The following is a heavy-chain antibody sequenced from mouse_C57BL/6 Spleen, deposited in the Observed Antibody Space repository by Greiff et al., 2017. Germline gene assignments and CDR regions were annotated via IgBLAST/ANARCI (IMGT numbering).Heavy chain of an antibody. CDR2: IDPENGDT. V-gene: IGHV14-4*01. J-gene: IGHJ4*01. Sequence: VQCSSLAELVRPGASVKLSCTASGFNIKDDYMHWVKQRPEQGLEWIGWIDPENGDTEYASKFQGKATITADTSSNTAYLQLSSLTSEDTAVYYCTTLYGYAMDYWGQGTSVTVSS. CDR1: GFNIKDDY. CDR3: TTLYGYAMDY. D-gene: IGHD1-1*02.